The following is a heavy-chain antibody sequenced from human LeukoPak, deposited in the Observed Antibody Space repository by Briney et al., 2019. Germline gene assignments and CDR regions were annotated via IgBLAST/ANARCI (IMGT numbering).Heavy chain of an antibody. CDR2: ISWNSGSI. V-gene: IGHV3-9*03. J-gene: IGHJ3*02. Sequence: GRSLRLSCAASRFTFDDYGMHWVRQAPGKGLEWVSGISWNSGSIGYADSVRGRFTISRDNAKNSLYLQMSSLSGEDMALYYCARGYDSNVGDAFDIWGQGTMVTVFS. D-gene: IGHD3-22*01. CDR3: ARGYDSNVGDAFDI. CDR1: RFTFDDYG.